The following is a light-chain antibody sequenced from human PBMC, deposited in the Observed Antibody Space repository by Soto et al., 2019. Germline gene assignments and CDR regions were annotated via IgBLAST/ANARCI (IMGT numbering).Light chain of an antibody. CDR3: QQYNTYST. V-gene: IGKV1-5*01. J-gene: IGKJ5*01. CDR2: DAS. Sequence: IRISQSPSTLSASVGDTVTITCRASESVGRWLAWYQQKPGKAPKALIYDASTLRSGVPSRFSGGGSGTEFTLTISSLQPDDFATYYCQQYNTYSTFGQGTRLEIK. CDR1: ESVGRW.